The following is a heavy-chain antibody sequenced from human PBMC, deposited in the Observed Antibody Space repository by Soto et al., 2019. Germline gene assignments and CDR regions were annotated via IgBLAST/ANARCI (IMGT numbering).Heavy chain of an antibody. Sequence: QVPLQESGPGLVKPSQTLSLTCTVSGGSISSGDYYWSWIRQPPGKGLEWIGYIYYSGSTYYNPSLKSRVTISVDTSKNQFSLKLSSVTAADTAVYYCARTITMVRGVICPYFDYWGQGTLVTVSS. CDR2: IYYSGST. D-gene: IGHD3-10*01. CDR1: GGSISSGDYY. J-gene: IGHJ4*02. V-gene: IGHV4-30-4*01. CDR3: ARTITMVRGVICPYFDY.